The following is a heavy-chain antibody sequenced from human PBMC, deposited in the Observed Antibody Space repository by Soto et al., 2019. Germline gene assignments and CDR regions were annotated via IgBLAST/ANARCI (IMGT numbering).Heavy chain of an antibody. CDR1: GGSISSYY. V-gene: IGHV4-59*01. CDR3: ARASIAAGNDY. J-gene: IGHJ4*02. CDR2: IYYSGST. D-gene: IGHD6-13*01. Sequence: PSETLSLTCTVSGGSISSYYWSWIRQPPGKGLEWIGYIYYSGSTNYNPSLKSRVTISVDTSKNQFSLKLSSVTAADTVVYYCARASIAAGNDYWGQGTLVTVSS.